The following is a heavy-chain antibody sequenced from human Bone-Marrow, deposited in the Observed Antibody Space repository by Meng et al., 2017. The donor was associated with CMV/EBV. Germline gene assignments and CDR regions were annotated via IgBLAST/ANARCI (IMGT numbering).Heavy chain of an antibody. CDR2: ISSSGSTI. CDR1: GFTFSSYG. CDR3: ARGEGIVLT. V-gene: IGHV3-48*04. D-gene: IGHD3-16*01. Sequence: GESLKISCAASGFTFSSYGMHWVRQAPGKGLEWVSYISSSGSTIYYADSVKGRFTISRDNAKNSLYLQMNSLRAEDTAVYYCARGEGIVLTWGQGTLVTVSS. J-gene: IGHJ5*02.